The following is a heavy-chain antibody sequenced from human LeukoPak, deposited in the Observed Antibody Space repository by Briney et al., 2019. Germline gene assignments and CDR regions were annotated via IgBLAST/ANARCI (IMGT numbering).Heavy chain of an antibody. CDR3: AGGPSGVRHWFDP. CDR1: GGSISSSRYY. CDR2: IYYTGST. V-gene: IGHV4-39*01. J-gene: IGHJ5*02. D-gene: IGHD2-15*01. Sequence: PSETLSLTCSVSGGSISSSRYYWGWIRQPPGKGLEWIGSIYYTGSTYYNPSLESRVTISVDTSKNQFSLKLSSVTAADTAVYYCAGGPSGVRHWFDPWGQGTLVTVSS.